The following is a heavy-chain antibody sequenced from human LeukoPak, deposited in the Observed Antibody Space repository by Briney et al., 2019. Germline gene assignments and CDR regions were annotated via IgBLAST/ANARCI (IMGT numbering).Heavy chain of an antibody. CDR3: ARSERPNYSSSWGSFDY. D-gene: IGHD6-13*01. J-gene: IGHJ4*02. V-gene: IGHV4-39*07. CDR1: GGSISSSSYY. CDR2: IYYSGST. Sequence: SETLSLTCTVSGGSISSSSYYWGWIRQPPGKGLEWIGSIYYSGSTNYNPSLKSRVTISVDTSKNQFSLKLSSVTAADTAVYYCARSERPNYSSSWGSFDYWGQGTLVTVSS.